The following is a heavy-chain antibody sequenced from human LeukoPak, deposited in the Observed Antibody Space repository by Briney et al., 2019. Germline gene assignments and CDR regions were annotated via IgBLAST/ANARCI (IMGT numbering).Heavy chain of an antibody. Sequence: SVKVSCKASGGTFSSYAISWVRQAPGQGLEWTGGIIPIFGTANYAQKFQGRVTITTDESTSTAYMELSSLRSEDTAVYYCARGDYDFWSGYWYFGSFDYWGQGTLVTVSS. J-gene: IGHJ4*02. D-gene: IGHD3-3*01. CDR2: IIPIFGTA. CDR3: ARGDYDFWSGYWYFGSFDY. CDR1: GGTFSSYA. V-gene: IGHV1-69*05.